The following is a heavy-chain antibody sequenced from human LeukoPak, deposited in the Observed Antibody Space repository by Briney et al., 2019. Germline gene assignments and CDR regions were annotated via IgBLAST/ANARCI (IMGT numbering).Heavy chain of an antibody. CDR2: IYTSGST. V-gene: IGHV4-4*07. CDR3: TRDTGTTGEVKFDP. D-gene: IGHD4-17*01. Sequence: SETLSLTCTVSGNSFGNYYWNWIRQPAGKGLEWIGRIYTSGSTTYNPSLKSRVTMSVDTSKNQFSLKLSSVTAADTAVYYCTRDTGTTGEVKFDPWGQGTLVTVSS. J-gene: IGHJ5*02. CDR1: GNSFGNYY.